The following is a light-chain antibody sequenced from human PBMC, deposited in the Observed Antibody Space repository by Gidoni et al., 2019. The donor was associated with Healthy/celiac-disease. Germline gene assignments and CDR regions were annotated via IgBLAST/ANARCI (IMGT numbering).Light chain of an antibody. J-gene: IGKJ4*01. CDR3: QQYNNWPPLT. CDR2: GAS. Sequence: LLMTQSPATLSVSPGERATLSCRASQSVSSNLAWHQQKPGQAPRLLLYGASTRATGIPARFSGSGSGTEFTLTISSLQSEDFAVYYCQQYNNWPPLTFGGGTKVEIK. V-gene: IGKV3-15*01. CDR1: QSVSSN.